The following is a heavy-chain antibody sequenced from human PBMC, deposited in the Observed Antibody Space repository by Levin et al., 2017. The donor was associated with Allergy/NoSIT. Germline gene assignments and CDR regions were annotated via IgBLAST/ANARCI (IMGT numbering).Heavy chain of an antibody. CDR1: GGTFSSYA. V-gene: IGHV1-69*13. CDR3: ARNAYSGSYYGKYYFDY. J-gene: IGHJ4*02. Sequence: ASVKVSCKASGGTFSSYAISWVRQAPGQGLEWMGGIIPIFGTANYAQKFQGRVTITADESTSTAYMELSSLRSEDTAVYYCARNAYSGSYYGKYYFDYWGQGTLVTVSS. D-gene: IGHD1-26*01. CDR2: IIPIFGTA.